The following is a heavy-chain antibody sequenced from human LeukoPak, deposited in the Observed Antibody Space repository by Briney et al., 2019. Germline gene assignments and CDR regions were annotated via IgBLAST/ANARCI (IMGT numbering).Heavy chain of an antibody. D-gene: IGHD3-16*02. CDR3: ARGMGYPPSEFDP. CDR1: GGSISSSNW. V-gene: IGHV4-4*02. J-gene: IGHJ5*02. Sequence: PSETLSLTCAVSGGSISSSNWWSWVRQPPGKGLEWIGEIYHSGSTNYNPSLKSRVTISVDKSKNQFSLKLSSVTAADTAVYYCARGMGYPPSEFDPWGQGTLVTVSS. CDR2: IYHSGST.